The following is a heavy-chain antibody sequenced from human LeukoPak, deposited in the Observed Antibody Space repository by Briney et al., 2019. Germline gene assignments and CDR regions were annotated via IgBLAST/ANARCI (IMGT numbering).Heavy chain of an antibody. Sequence: GGSLTLSCAASGFTFSSYWMHWVRQAPGKGLVWVSRIRSDGSTTYAHSVKGRFTISRDNAKNTLYLQMNSLRAEDTAVYYCARAGDYGSGSCAFDMWGQGTMVTVSS. J-gene: IGHJ3*02. CDR2: IRSDGST. V-gene: IGHV3-74*01. CDR3: ARAGDYGSGSCAFDM. CDR1: GFTFSSYW. D-gene: IGHD3-10*01.